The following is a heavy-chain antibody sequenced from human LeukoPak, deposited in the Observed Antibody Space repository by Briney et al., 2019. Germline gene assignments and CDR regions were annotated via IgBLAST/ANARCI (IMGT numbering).Heavy chain of an antibody. J-gene: IGHJ4*02. D-gene: IGHD3-10*01. V-gene: IGHV1-3*03. CDR2: INAGNGDT. CDR3: ARGFSVDGSGSYQKFDY. CDR1: GSTFTGYY. Sequence: ASVKLSRKASGSTFTGYYMHWGRQAPGQRLGWMGRINAGNGDTKNSKAFQDRVTIPRDTSASTAYMELSSLRSEDMAVYYCARGFSVDGSGSYQKFDYWGQGTLVTVSS.